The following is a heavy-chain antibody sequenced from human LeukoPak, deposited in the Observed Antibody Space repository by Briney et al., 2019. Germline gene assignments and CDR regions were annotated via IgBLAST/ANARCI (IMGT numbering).Heavy chain of an antibody. CDR2: IKQDGSEK. CDR1: GFTFSSYW. D-gene: IGHD3-9*01. Sequence: PGGSLRLSCAASGFTFSSYWMSWVRQAPGKGLEWVANIKQDGSEKYYVDSVKGRFTISRDNAKNSLYLQMNSLRAGDTAVYYCARDVTGILTGWPQYGGIAYVYWGQGTLVTVSS. V-gene: IGHV3-7*03. CDR3: ARDVTGILTGWPQYGGIAYVY. J-gene: IGHJ4*02.